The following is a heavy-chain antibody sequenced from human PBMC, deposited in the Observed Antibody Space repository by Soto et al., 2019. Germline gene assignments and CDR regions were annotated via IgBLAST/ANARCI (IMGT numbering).Heavy chain of an antibody. CDR3: AKLYDSSGPFDY. Sequence: PGGSLRLSCAASGFTFSSYGMHWVRQAPGKGLEWVAVISYDGSNKYYADSVKGRFTISRDNSKNTLYLQMNSLRAEDTAVYYCAKLYDSSGPFDYWGQGTLVTVSS. J-gene: IGHJ4*02. CDR2: ISYDGSNK. V-gene: IGHV3-30*18. CDR1: GFTFSSYG. D-gene: IGHD3-22*01.